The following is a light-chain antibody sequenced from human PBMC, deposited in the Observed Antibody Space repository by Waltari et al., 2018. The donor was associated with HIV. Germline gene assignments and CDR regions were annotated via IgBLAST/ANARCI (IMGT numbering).Light chain of an antibody. Sequence: EIVLTQSPGTLSLSPGERATLSCRASERVSSSYLAWFQQKPGQAPRLLIYDASSRATGIPDRFGGSGSGTDFTLTISRLEPEDFAVYYCQQYGRSPLTFGGGTKVEIK. CDR2: DAS. V-gene: IGKV3-20*01. J-gene: IGKJ4*01. CDR3: QQYGRSPLT. CDR1: ERVSSSY.